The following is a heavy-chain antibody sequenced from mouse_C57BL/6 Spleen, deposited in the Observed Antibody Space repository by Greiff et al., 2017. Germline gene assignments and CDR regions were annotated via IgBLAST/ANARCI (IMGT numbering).Heavy chain of an antibody. CDR2: IDPGDRDT. Sequence: VQLQQSGPELVKPGSSVKISCKASGYTFTSYWMHWVKQRPGKGLEWIGNIDPGDRDTNYNQKFKGKATLTADKSSSTAYRQLSSLSSEDSAVYFCASSGVWCPFAYRGHVTLVTVSA. CDR3: ASSGVWCPFAY. J-gene: IGHJ3*01. CDR1: GYTFTSYW. V-gene: IGHV1-52*01. D-gene: IGHD3-1*01.